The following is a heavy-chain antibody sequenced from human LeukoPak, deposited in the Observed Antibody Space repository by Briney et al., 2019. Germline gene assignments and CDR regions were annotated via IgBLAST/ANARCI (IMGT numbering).Heavy chain of an antibody. CDR1: GGSISSSSYY. Sequence: SETLSLTCTVSGGSISSSSYYWGWIRQPPGKGLEWIGSIYYSGSTYYNPSLKSRVTISVDTSKNQFSLKLSSVTAADTAVYYCARHTSVVGNMGYFDYWGQGTLVTVSS. V-gene: IGHV4-39*01. CDR3: ARHTSVVGNMGYFDY. J-gene: IGHJ4*02. CDR2: IYYSGST. D-gene: IGHD6-19*01.